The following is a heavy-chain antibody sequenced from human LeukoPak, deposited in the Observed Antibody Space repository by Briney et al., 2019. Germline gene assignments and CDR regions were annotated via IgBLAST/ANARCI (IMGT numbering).Heavy chain of an antibody. CDR1: GSSLTSYW. D-gene: IGHD5-24*01. CDR2: IYPGDSDT. J-gene: IGHJ4*02. Sequence: GASLKISYKGSGSSLTSYWIGWVRPMPGKGLEWMGIIYPGDSDTRYSPSFQGQVTISADKSISTAYLQWSSLKASDTAMYYCATPQMATRGPRYFDCWGQGTLVTVSS. CDR3: ATPQMATRGPRYFDC. V-gene: IGHV5-51*01.